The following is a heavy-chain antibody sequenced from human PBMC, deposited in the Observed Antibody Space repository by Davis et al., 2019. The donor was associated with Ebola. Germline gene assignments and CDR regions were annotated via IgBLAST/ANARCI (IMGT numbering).Heavy chain of an antibody. Sequence: AASVKVSCKASGGTFSSYAISWVRQAPGQGLEWMGGIIPIFGTANYAQKFQGRVTITADESTSTAYMELSSLRSEDTAVYYCAREVVVREANWFDPWGQGTLVTVSP. CDR3: AREVVVREANWFDP. J-gene: IGHJ5*02. V-gene: IGHV1-69*13. D-gene: IGHD3-22*01. CDR1: GGTFSSYA. CDR2: IIPIFGTA.